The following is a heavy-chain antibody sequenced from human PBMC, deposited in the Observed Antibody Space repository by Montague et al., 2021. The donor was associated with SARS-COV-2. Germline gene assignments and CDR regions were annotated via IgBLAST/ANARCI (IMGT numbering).Heavy chain of an antibody. CDR2: ISRSSRTI. Sequence: SLRLSCEASGFTFGSYSMNWVRQAPGKGLEWVSYISRSSRTIYYADSVKGRITISRDNAKNSLYLQMNSLRAEDTAVYYCADYGDTEPFQHWGQGTLVTVSS. D-gene: IGHD4-17*01. J-gene: IGHJ1*01. CDR1: GFTFGSYS. V-gene: IGHV3-48*04. CDR3: ADYGDTEPFQH.